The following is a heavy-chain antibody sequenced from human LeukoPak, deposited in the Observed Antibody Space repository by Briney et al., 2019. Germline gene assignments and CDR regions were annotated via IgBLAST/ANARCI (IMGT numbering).Heavy chain of an antibody. Sequence: PSETLSLTCAVYGGSFSGYYWSWIRQPPGKGLEWVSLIYSGETTLYADSVKGRFTISRDISKNTLYLQMNSLGAEDTAMYYCARRAGGYSHPYDYWGQGILVTVSS. D-gene: IGHD4-23*01. J-gene: IGHJ4*02. CDR1: GGSFSGYY. V-gene: IGHV3-53*01. CDR2: IYSGETT. CDR3: ARRAGGYSHPYDY.